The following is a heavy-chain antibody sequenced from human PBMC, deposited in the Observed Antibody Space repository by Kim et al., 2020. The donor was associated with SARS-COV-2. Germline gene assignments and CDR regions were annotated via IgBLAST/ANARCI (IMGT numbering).Heavy chain of an antibody. CDR1: GFTFSSYA. CDR3: AKDGRSYDFWSGYYGNDAFDI. J-gene: IGHJ3*02. V-gene: IGHV3-23*01. CDR2: ISGSGGST. Sequence: GGSLRLSCAASGFTFSSYAMSWVRQAPGKGLEWVSAISGSGGSTYYADSVKGRFTISRDNSKNTLYLQMNSLRAEDTAVYYCAKDGRSYDFWSGYYGNDAFDIWGQGTMVTVSS. D-gene: IGHD3-3*01.